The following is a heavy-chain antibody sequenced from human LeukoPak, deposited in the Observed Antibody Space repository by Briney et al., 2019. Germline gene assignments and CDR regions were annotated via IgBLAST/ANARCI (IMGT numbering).Heavy chain of an antibody. CDR1: GFIFSNAW. CDR2: IKSKTDGGTI. V-gene: IGHV3-15*01. D-gene: IGHD2-2*01. J-gene: IGHJ5*02. CDR3: ATDLLGLCSSTGCYDNWLDP. Sequence: PGGSLRLSYAASGFIFSNAWMTWVRQAPGKGLEWVGRIKSKTDGGTIDYAAPVKGRFTISRDDSKDTLYLQMNSLKTEDTAVYYCATDLLGLCSSTGCYDNWLDPWGQGTLVTVSS.